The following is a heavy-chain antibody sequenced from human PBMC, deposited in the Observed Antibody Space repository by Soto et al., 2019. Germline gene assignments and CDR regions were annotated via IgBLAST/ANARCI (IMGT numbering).Heavy chain of an antibody. CDR1: GFTFSNYE. Sequence: EVQLVESGGGLVQPGGSLRLSCAASGFTFSNYEMIWVRQAPGEGPECLSYITRGGNIIHYADSVKGRFTISRDNAKKSLYLQMNSLRVDDSSVYCCASVWSGFSGAQYWGQGTLVTVSS. J-gene: IGHJ4*02. CDR3: ASVWSGFSGAQY. CDR2: ITRGGNII. D-gene: IGHD3-3*01. V-gene: IGHV3-48*03.